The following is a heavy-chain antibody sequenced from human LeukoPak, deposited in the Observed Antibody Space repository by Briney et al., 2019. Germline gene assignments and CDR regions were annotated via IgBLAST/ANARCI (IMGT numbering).Heavy chain of an antibody. CDR2: IGGSGIRT. CDR1: GFTFTTYV. D-gene: IGHD2-2*03. V-gene: IGHV3-23*01. Sequence: PGGSLRLSCSASGFTFTTYVMKWVRQAPGKGLEWVSGIGGSGIRTYYADTVKGRSTISRDNSRNTVYLQMNSLRDEDTAVYYCAKDSNWILFADWGQGTLVTVSS. CDR3: AKDSNWILFAD. J-gene: IGHJ4*01.